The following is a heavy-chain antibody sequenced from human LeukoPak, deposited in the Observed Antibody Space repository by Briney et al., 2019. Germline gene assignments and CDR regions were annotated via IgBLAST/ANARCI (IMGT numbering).Heavy chain of an antibody. J-gene: IGHJ5*02. CDR2: FDPEDGET. D-gene: IGHD3-3*01. CDR1: GYTLTELS. Sequence: ASVKVSCKVSGYTLTELSMHWVRQAPGKGLEWVGGFDPEDGETIYAQKFQGRVTMTEDTSTDTAYMELSSLRSEDTAVYYCARAPSYDFWSGYSDPNAPNWFDPWGQGTLVTVSS. CDR3: ARAPSYDFWSGYSDPNAPNWFDP. V-gene: IGHV1-24*01.